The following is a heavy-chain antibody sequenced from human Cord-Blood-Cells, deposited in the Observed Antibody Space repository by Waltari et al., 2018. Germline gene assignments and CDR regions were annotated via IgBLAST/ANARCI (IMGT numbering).Heavy chain of an antibody. CDR2: IIPILGTA. V-gene: IGHV1-69*01. Sequence: QVQLVQSGAAVKKPGSSVKVSCKASGGTFSSYAIRCVRQASGQGLEWMGGIIPILGTANYAQKFQGRVTITADESTSTAYMELSSLRSEDTAVYYCASALYDILTGYHRYFDYWGQGTLVTVSS. D-gene: IGHD3-9*01. CDR1: GGTFSSYA. J-gene: IGHJ4*02. CDR3: ASALYDILTGYHRYFDY.